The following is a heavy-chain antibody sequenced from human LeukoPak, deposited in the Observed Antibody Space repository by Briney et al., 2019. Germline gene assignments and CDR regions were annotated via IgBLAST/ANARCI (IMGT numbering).Heavy chain of an antibody. CDR3: ERAPYTTGRSFYFDS. Sequence: GGSLRLSCAASRFTFRNYGMHWVRQAPGKGLEWVAIIWYDGSKNYYADSVKGRFTISRDNFNNTLYLQMNSLRAEDTALYYCERAPYTTGRSFYFDSWGQGTLVTVSS. J-gene: IGHJ4*02. D-gene: IGHD2-2*02. CDR1: RFTFRNYG. CDR2: IWYDGSKN. V-gene: IGHV3-33*01.